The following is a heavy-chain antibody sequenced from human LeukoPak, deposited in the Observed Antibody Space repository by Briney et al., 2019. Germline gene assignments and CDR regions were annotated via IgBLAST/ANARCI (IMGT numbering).Heavy chain of an antibody. D-gene: IGHD6-19*01. CDR3: ARIAVAATSWFDP. CDR2: ISSSSSYT. CDR1: GFTFSNAW. J-gene: IGHJ5*02. Sequence: GGSLRLSCAASGFTFSNAWMSWVRQAPGKGLEWVSYISSSSSYTNYADSVKGRFTISRDNAKNSLYLQMNSLRAEDTAVYYCARIAVAATSWFDPWGQGTLVTVSS. V-gene: IGHV3-11*06.